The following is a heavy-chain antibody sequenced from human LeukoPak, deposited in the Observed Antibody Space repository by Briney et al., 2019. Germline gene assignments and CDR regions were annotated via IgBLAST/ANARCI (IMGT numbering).Heavy chain of an antibody. V-gene: IGHV3-74*01. Sequence: TGGALRLSCAASGFTFSSHWMHWVPQAPGKGQVWVSRINTYGSSTVYADSVKGRFTTSRDNAKNTLYLQMTSLRAEDTAVYYCARGYYDSNDSNRSDWFDPWGQGTLVTASS. D-gene: IGHD3-22*01. CDR1: GFTFSSHW. J-gene: IGHJ5*02. CDR3: ARGYYDSNDSNRSDWFDP. CDR2: INTYGSST.